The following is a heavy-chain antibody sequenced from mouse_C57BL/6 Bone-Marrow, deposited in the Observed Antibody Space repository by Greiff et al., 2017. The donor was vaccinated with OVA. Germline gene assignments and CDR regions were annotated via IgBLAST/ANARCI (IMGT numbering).Heavy chain of an antibody. D-gene: IGHD1-1*01. CDR1: GFTFSSYA. CDR3: AREGNYYGSSYRFAY. CDR2: ISDGRSYT. V-gene: IGHV5-4*01. Sequence: EVQLVESGGGLVKPGGSLKLSCAASGFTFSSYAMSWVRQTPEKRLEWVATISDGRSYTYYPDNVKGRFTISRDNAKNNLYLQMSHLKSEDTAMYYCAREGNYYGSSYRFAYWGQGTLVTVSA. J-gene: IGHJ3*01.